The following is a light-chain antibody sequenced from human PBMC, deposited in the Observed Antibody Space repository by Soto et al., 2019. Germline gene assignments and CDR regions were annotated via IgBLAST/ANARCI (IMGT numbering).Light chain of an antibody. Sequence: QPVLTQSPSASASLGASVKLTCTLSSGHSNYAIAWHQQQPEKGPRYLMKLNSDGSHSKGDGIPDRFSCSRSGAERYLTISSLQSEDEADYSCQTWGNGIVVFGGGTKLTVL. CDR2: LNSDGSH. V-gene: IGLV4-69*01. J-gene: IGLJ2*01. CDR3: QTWGNGIVV. CDR1: SGHSNYA.